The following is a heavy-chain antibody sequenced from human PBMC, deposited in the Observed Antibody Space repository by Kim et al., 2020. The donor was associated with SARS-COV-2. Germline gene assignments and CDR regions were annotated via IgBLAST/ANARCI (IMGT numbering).Heavy chain of an antibody. J-gene: IGHJ6*03. CDR1: GGSISSNDYY. CDR2: ISYRGRT. D-gene: IGHD3-3*01. V-gene: IGHV4-39*01. CDR3: ARGIFGVVIIPYYYYYMAV. Sequence: SETLSLTCTVSGGSISSNDYYWDWIRQPPGKGLEWIGSISYRGRTYYNPSLKSRVTISVDTSKNQISRKLSSVTAADTGVYYCARGIFGVVIIPYYYYYMAVWGKGTAVTVSS.